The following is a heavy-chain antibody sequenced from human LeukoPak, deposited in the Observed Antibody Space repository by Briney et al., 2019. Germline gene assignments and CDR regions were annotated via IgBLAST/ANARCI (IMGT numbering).Heavy chain of an antibody. J-gene: IGHJ5*02. Sequence: PSETLSLTCTVSRGSISSYYWSWIRQPPGKGLEWIGYIYYSGSTNYNPSLKSRVTISVDTSKNQFSLKLSSVTAADTAVYYCARAYSSSWYWFDPWGQGTLVTVSS. CDR2: IYYSGST. CDR3: ARAYSSSWYWFDP. V-gene: IGHV4-59*01. D-gene: IGHD6-13*01. CDR1: RGSISSYY.